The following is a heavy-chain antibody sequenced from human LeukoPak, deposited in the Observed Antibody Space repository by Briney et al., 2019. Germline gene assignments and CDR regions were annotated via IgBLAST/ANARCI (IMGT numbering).Heavy chain of an antibody. D-gene: IGHD3-10*01. V-gene: IGHV4-30-2*03. Sequence: SETLSLTCAVSGGSISSGGYSWSWIRQPPGKGLEWIGSIYYSGSTYYNPSLKSRVTISVDTSKNQFSLKLSSVTAADTAVYYCARVGVLLWFGESLNWFDPWGQGTLVTVSS. CDR2: IYYSGST. CDR1: GGSISSGGYS. J-gene: IGHJ5*02. CDR3: ARVGVLLWFGESLNWFDP.